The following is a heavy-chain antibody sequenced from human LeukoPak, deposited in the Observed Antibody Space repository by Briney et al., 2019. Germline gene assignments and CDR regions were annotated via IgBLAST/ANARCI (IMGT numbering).Heavy chain of an antibody. Sequence: GGSLRLSCAASGFTFSSHGMHWVRQAPGKGLEWVSIIWYDGSEEYYADSVKGRFTISRDNSKNTLYLQMNSLRAGDTAVYYCARDGGYHSSGPFDYWGQGTLVTVSS. J-gene: IGHJ4*02. CDR1: GFTFSSHG. CDR2: IWYDGSEE. D-gene: IGHD3-22*01. V-gene: IGHV3-33*01. CDR3: ARDGGYHSSGPFDY.